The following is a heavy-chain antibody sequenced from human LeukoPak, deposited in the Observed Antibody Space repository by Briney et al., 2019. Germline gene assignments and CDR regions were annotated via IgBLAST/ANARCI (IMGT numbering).Heavy chain of an antibody. D-gene: IGHD1/OR15-1a*01. CDR1: GYTFTIYA. J-gene: IGHJ2*01. CDR2: INAGNGNT. V-gene: IGHV1-3*01. Sequence: ASVKVSCKASGYTFTIYAMHWVRQAPGQRLEWMGWINAGNGNTKYSQKFQGRVTMTRDTSTSTVYMELSSLRSEDTAVYYCARDEQSMGYFDLWGRGTLVTVSS. CDR3: ARDEQSMGYFDL.